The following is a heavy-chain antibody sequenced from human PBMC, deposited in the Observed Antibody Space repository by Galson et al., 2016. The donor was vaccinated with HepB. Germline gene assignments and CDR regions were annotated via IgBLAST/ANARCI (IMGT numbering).Heavy chain of an antibody. CDR1: GASISSDRYY. Sequence: TLSLTCTVSGASISSDRYYWSWIRQHPGKGLEWIGYIFYSGSTFYNPSLRSRLTISGDTSKDQFSLKLRSVTAADTAVYYCACLSAAGRITDYWGQGTLVTVSS. D-gene: IGHD6-13*01. J-gene: IGHJ4*02. V-gene: IGHV4-31*03. CDR2: IFYSGST. CDR3: ACLSAAGRITDY.